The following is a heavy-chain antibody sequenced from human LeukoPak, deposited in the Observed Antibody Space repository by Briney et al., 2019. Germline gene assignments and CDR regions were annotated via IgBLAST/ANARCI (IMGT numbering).Heavy chain of an antibody. V-gene: IGHV1-2*02. CDR1: GYTFTGYY. Sequence: ASVKVSCKASGYTFTGYYMHWVRQAPGQGLEWMGWINPNSGGTNYAQKFQGRVTMTRDTSISTAYMELSRLRSDDTAAYYCARAHYYDSSGYYYGGWYFDYWGQGTLVTVSS. D-gene: IGHD3-22*01. CDR3: ARAHYYDSSGYYYGGWYFDY. J-gene: IGHJ4*02. CDR2: INPNSGGT.